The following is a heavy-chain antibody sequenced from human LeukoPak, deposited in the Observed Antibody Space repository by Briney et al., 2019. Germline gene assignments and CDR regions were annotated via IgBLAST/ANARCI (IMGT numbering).Heavy chain of an antibody. CDR1: GFTVSSKY. V-gene: IGHV3-53*01. Sequence: GGSLRLSCAVSGFTVSSKYMSWVRQAPGKGLEWVSLIYSDGSTYYADSVKGRFTISRDNAKNTLYLQMNSLRAEDTAVYYCARDYDVLTGSQSDYWGQGTLVTVSS. J-gene: IGHJ4*02. CDR2: IYSDGST. CDR3: ARDYDVLTGSQSDY. D-gene: IGHD3-9*01.